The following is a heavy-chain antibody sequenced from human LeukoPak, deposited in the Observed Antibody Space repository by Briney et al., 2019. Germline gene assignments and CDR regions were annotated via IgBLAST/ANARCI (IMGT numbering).Heavy chain of an antibody. Sequence: ASVKVSCRASGYSFPTYGVSWVRQAPGQGLQWIARISAYSGNTVYAQKFQGRVTVTTDTSTSTAYMELRSLSFDDTALYYCARDQVSVAGKNFDYWGQGTLVTVSS. D-gene: IGHD6-19*01. CDR2: ISAYSGNT. CDR3: ARDQVSVAGKNFDY. J-gene: IGHJ4*02. CDR1: GYSFPTYG. V-gene: IGHV1-18*01.